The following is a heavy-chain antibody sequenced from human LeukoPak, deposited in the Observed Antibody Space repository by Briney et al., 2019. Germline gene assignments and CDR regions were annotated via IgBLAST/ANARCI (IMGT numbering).Heavy chain of an antibody. CDR1: GFTFSSHG. CDR2: INHSGSN. Sequence: GSLRLSCGASGFTFSSHGMNWVRQAPGKGLEWIGEINHSGSNNYNPSLKSRVTISVDTSKNQFSLKLSSVTAADTAVYYCARGRRYSSSWTIRGVLDYWGQGTLVTVSS. J-gene: IGHJ4*02. V-gene: IGHV4-34*01. CDR3: ARGRRYSSSWTIRGVLDY. D-gene: IGHD6-6*01.